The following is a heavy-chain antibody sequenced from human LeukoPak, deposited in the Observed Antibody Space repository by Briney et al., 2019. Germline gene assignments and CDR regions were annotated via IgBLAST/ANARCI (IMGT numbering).Heavy chain of an antibody. J-gene: IGHJ4*02. CDR3: ARDRHGSPFDF. CDR1: GYTFTDYF. Sequence: EASVKVSCKASGYTFTDYFIHWVRQAPGQGPEWMGWINPSSGGTKFAQNFQGRVTMTRDTSINTAYMELSRLRSDDTAVYFCARDRHGSPFDFWGQGTLVTVSS. V-gene: IGHV1-2*02. CDR2: INPSSGGT.